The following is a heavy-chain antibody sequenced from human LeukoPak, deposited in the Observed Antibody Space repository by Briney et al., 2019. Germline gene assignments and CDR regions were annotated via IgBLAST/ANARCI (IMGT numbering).Heavy chain of an antibody. D-gene: IGHD2-2*01. V-gene: IGHV4-4*07. CDR3: ARELVPAFSYHGMDV. CDR2: IYTSGST. J-gene: IGHJ6*02. Sequence: SETLSLTCTVSGGSISRYYWSWIRQPAGKGLEWIGRIYTSGSTNYNPSLKSRVTMSVDTSKNHLSLKLSSVTAADTAVYYCARELVPAFSYHGMDVWGQGTTVTVSS. CDR1: GGSISRYY.